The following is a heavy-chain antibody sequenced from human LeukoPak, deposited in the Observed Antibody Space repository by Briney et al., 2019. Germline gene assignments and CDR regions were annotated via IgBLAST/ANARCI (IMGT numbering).Heavy chain of an antibody. D-gene: IGHD4-11*01. CDR3: ARGTTVTDAFDI. V-gene: IGHV6-1*01. Sequence: SQTLSLTCAISGDSASSNSAPWNWIRQSPSRGLEWLGRTYYRSKWYNDYAVSVKSRITINPDISKNQFSLQLNSVTPEDTAVYYCARGTTVTDAFDIWGQGTMVTVSS. J-gene: IGHJ3*02. CDR2: TYYRSKWYN. CDR1: GDSASSNSAP.